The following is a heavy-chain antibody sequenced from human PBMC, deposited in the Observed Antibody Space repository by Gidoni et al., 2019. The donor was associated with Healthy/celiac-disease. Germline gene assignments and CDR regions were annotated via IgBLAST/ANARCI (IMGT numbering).Heavy chain of an antibody. CDR3: ARDLTLGNNY. J-gene: IGHJ4*02. CDR2: ISSSGSTI. V-gene: IGHV3-48*03. D-gene: IGHD7-27*01. CDR1: GFTFSSYE. Sequence: EVQLVESGGGLVQPGGSLRLSCAASGFTFSSYEMNWVRQAPGKGLEWVSYISSSGSTIYYADSVKGRFTISRDKAKNSLYLQMNSLRAEDTAVYYCARDLTLGNNYWGQGTLVTVSS.